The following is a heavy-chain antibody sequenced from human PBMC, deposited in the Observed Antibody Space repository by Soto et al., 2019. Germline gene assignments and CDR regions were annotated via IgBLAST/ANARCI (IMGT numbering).Heavy chain of an antibody. CDR1: GFTFTNYW. CDR3: TTVFEY. CDR2: IDGVGAGT. J-gene: IGHJ4*02. Sequence: EVQLVQSGGGSVQPGGSLRLYCAASGFTFTNYWMHWVRQVPGKGLVWVSRIDGVGAGTSYSDSVRGRFTISRDNAENMLYLQMNSLRAEDTAVSYCTTVFEYWGQGTLVTVSS. V-gene: IGHV3-74*01.